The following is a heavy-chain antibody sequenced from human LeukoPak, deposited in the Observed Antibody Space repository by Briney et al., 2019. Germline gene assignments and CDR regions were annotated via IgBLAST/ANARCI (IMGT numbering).Heavy chain of an antibody. CDR1: GFTFKLYW. CDR3: AKDGDYSNYEYLDY. D-gene: IGHD4-11*01. V-gene: IGHV3-74*01. J-gene: IGHJ4*02. Sequence: GGSLRLSCAASGFTFKLYWMHWVRQVPGRGPVWVSRINHDGSDTIYADSVRGRFTISRDDAKNTLYLQMNSLRAEDTAVYYCAKDGDYSNYEYLDYWGQGTLVTVSS. CDR2: INHDGSDT.